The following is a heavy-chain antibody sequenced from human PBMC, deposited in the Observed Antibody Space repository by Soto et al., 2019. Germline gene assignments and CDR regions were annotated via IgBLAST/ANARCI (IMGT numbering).Heavy chain of an antibody. Sequence: QLQSQESGPGLVKPSENLSLTCTVSGGSITNYYCSWFRQPPGKGLEWIGYINYDGYSAYNLSLKRRVTLSMDASKTQFSLMLESVTATDTAVYYCARHGFGPLHGLVDVWGPGTTVIVSS. CDR1: GGSITNYY. V-gene: IGHV4-59*08. CDR3: ARHGFGPLHGLVDV. J-gene: IGHJ6*02. D-gene: IGHD3-10*01. CDR2: INYDGYS.